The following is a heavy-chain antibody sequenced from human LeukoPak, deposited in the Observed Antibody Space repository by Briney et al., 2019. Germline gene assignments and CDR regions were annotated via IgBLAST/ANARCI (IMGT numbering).Heavy chain of an antibody. D-gene: IGHD3-22*01. V-gene: IGHV4-59*13. CDR2: IYYSGST. Sequence: SETLSLTCTVSGGSISSYYWSWIRQPPGKGLEWIGYIYYSGSTNYNPSLKSRVTISVDTSKNQFSLKLSSVTAADTAVYHCARERYYYDSSGYSLSYYYYGMDVWGQGTTVTVSS. J-gene: IGHJ6*02. CDR1: GGSISSYY. CDR3: ARERYYYDSSGYSLSYYYYGMDV.